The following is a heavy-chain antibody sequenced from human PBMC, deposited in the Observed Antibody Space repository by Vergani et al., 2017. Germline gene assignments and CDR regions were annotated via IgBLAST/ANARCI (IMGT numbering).Heavy chain of an antibody. V-gene: IGHV3-23*01. CDR1: GFTFSSYA. CDR3: ASSSSWAFDY. D-gene: IGHD6-13*01. J-gene: IGHJ4*02. Sequence: EVQLLESGGGLVQPGGSLRLSCAASGFTFSSYAMSWVRQAPGKGLEWVSAISGSGGSTSYAQKFQGRVTMTRDTSTSTVYMELSSLRSEDTAVYYCASSSSWAFDYWGQGTLVTVSS. CDR2: ISGSGGST.